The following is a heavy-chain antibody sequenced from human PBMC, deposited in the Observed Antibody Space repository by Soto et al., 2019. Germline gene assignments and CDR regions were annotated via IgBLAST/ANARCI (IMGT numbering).Heavy chain of an antibody. J-gene: IGHJ3*02. CDR2: IKSKTDGGTT. CDR1: GSPFSKAG. V-gene: IGHV3-15*01. D-gene: IGHD2-15*01. CDR3: TTGAIVVVVADDAFDI. Sequence: EVQLVESGGGLVKPGGSLRLSLEAPGSPFSKAGWTGFRQPPGKGLEWLGGIKSKTDGGTTDYAAPVKGRFTISRDDSKNTLYLQMNSLKTEDTAVYYCTTGAIVVVVADDAFDIWGQGTMVTVSS.